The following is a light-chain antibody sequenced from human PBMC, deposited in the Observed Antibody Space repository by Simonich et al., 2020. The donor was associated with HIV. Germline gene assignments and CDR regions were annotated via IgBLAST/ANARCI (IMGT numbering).Light chain of an antibody. Sequence: DIVMTQSPDPLAVSLGERATINCKSSKSVLYSSNNKNYLAWYQQKPVKPPKLLIYWEATRESGVPDRFSGSGSGTDFTLTSSSLQAEDVAVYYCQQYYSTPLTFGGGTKVEIK. CDR2: WEA. V-gene: IGKV4-1*01. CDR3: QQYYSTPLT. J-gene: IGKJ4*01. CDR1: KSVLYSSNNKNY.